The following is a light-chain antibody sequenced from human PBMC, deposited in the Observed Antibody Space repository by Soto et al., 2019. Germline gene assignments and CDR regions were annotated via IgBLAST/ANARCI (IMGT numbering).Light chain of an antibody. CDR2: SNN. CDR1: SSNIGSNT. V-gene: IGLV1-44*01. Sequence: QSVLTQPPSASGTPGQRVTISCSGSSSNIGSNTVNGYQQLPGTAPKLLIYSNNQRPSGVPDRFSGSKSGTSASLAISGLQSEDEADYDGAAWDDSLNGWVFGGGTKLTVL. CDR3: AAWDDSLNGWV. J-gene: IGLJ3*02.